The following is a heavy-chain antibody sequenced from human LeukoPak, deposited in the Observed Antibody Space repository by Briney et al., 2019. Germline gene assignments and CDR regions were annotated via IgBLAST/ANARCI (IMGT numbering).Heavy chain of an antibody. Sequence: ASVKVSCEASGYTFTGYYMHWVRQAPGQGLEWMGWINPNSGGTNYAQKFQGRVTMTRDTSISTAYMELSRLRSDDTAVYYCARGRQVYDFWSGYYNFWGQGTLVTVSS. CDR3: ARGRQVYDFWSGYYNF. D-gene: IGHD3-3*01. CDR1: GYTFTGYY. J-gene: IGHJ4*02. V-gene: IGHV1-2*02. CDR2: INPNSGGT.